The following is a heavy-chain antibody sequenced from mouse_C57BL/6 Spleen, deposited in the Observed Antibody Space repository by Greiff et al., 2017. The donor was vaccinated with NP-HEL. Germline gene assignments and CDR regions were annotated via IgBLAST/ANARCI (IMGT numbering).Heavy chain of an antibody. CDR2: IYPGDGDT. J-gene: IGHJ1*03. D-gene: IGHD2-1*01. CDR1: GYAFSSYW. Sequence: VQLQQSGAELVKPGASVKVSCKASGYAFSSYWMNWVKQRPGKGLEWIGQIYPGDGDTNYNGKFKGKATLTADKSSSTAYMQLSSLTSEDSAVYFCARSGNYWYFDVWGTGTTVTVSS. V-gene: IGHV1-80*01. CDR3: ARSGNYWYFDV.